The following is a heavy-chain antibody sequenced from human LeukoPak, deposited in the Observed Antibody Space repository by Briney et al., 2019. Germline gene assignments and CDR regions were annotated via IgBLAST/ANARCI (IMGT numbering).Heavy chain of an antibody. Sequence: PGGSLRLSCAASGFTVSSKYMTWVRQAPGKGLEWVSIISITGDTTYYADSVRGRFTIFRDNSKNTLYLQMNSLGAEDTALYYCAKSPSWGPAAAGMRFDYWGQGTLVTVSS. V-gene: IGHV3-23*01. J-gene: IGHJ4*02. CDR3: AKSPSWGPAAAGMRFDY. CDR2: ISITGDTT. D-gene: IGHD6-13*01. CDR1: GFTVSSKY.